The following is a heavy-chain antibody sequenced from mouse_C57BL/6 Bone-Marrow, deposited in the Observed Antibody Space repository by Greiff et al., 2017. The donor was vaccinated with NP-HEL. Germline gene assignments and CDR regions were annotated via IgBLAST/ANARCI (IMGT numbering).Heavy chain of an antibody. Sequence: QVQLQQSGAELVRPGTSVKVSCKASGYAFTNYLIEWVKQRPGQGLEWIGVINPGSGGTNYNEKFKGKATLTADKSSSTAYMQLSSLTSEDSAVYFCARLLRLYFDYWGQGTTLTVSS. J-gene: IGHJ2*01. CDR2: INPGSGGT. CDR1: GYAFTNYL. D-gene: IGHD1-1*01. CDR3: ARLLRLYFDY. V-gene: IGHV1-54*01.